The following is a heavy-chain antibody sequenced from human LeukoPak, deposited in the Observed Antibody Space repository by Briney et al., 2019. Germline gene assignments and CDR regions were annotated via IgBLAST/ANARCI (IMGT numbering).Heavy chain of an antibody. CDR2: IYHSDSNT. J-gene: IGHJ4*02. D-gene: IGHD1-26*01. CDR1: GYSFTTNW. Sequence: LKTSSKGSGYSFTTNWYGWRRQLPGKVLEWMGIIYHSDSNTRYNPSFEGHVTISADKSISTASLQWRRLTASDTAIYYCAGSSPGVGATAEGWGQGTLVTASS. V-gene: IGHV5-51*01. CDR3: AGSSPGVGATAEG.